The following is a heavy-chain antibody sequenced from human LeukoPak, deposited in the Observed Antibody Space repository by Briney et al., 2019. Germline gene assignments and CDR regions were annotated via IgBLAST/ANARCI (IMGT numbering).Heavy chain of an antibody. Sequence: GGSLRLSCAASGFTFSSYGMHWVRQAPGKGLEWVAVISYDGSNKYYADSVKGRFTISRDSSKNTLYLQMNSLRAEDTAVYYCARDVGPIHFDYWGQGTLVTVSS. CDR1: GFTFSSYG. V-gene: IGHV3-30*03. D-gene: IGHD1-26*01. CDR3: ARDVGPIHFDY. CDR2: ISYDGSNK. J-gene: IGHJ4*02.